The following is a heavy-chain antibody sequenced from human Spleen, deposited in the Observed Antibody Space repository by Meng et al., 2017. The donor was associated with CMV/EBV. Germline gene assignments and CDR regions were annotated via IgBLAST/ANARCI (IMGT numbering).Heavy chain of an antibody. J-gene: IGHJ4*02. Sequence: GESLKISCAASGFTFSSYWMHWVRQAPGKGLVWVSRINSDGSSTSYADSVKGRFTISRDNAKNTLYLQMNSLRAEDTAVYYCARVRTMVVTRGARDCWGQGTLVTVSS. CDR1: GFTFSSYW. CDR3: ARVRTMVVTRGARDC. V-gene: IGHV3-74*01. CDR2: INSDGSST. D-gene: IGHD4-23*01.